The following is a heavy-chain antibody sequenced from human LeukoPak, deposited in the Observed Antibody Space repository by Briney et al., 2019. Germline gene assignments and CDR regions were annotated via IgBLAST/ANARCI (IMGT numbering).Heavy chain of an antibody. Sequence: GESLKISCKGSGYSFTSYWIGWVRQMPGKVLELMGIIYPGDCDTRYSPSFQGQVTILADKSISTAYLQWTSLKASDTAMYYCARLTGDLGFDYWGQGTLVTVSS. J-gene: IGHJ4*02. V-gene: IGHV5-51*01. D-gene: IGHD7-27*01. CDR2: IYPGDCDT. CDR3: ARLTGDLGFDY. CDR1: GYSFTSYW.